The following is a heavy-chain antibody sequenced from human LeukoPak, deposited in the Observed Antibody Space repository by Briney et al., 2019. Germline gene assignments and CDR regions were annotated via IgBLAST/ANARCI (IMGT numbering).Heavy chain of an antibody. CDR2: IYTSGST. CDR3: ARGHYDFWSGYYDY. D-gene: IGHD3-3*01. V-gene: IGHV4-61*02. Sequence: ASETLSRTCTVSGGSISSGSYYRSWIRQPAGKGLEWIGRIYTSGSTNYNPSLKSRVTISVDTSKNQFSLKLSSVTAADTAVYYCARGHYDFWSGYYDYWGQGTLVTVSS. J-gene: IGHJ4*02. CDR1: GGSISSGSYY.